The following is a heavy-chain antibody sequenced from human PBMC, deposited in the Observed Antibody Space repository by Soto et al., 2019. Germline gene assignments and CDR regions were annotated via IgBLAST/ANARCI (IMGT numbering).Heavy chain of an antibody. CDR3: AKSTRGVPAAYMDV. Sequence: EVQLLESGGILVQPGGSLRLSCAASGFTFSSYAMSWVRQAPGKGLEWVSTISGSGGTTYYVDSVKGRFTIPRDNSKNMLYLQMNRLRAEETAVYYCAKSTRGVPAAYMDVWGQGTTVTVSS. CDR1: GFTFSSYA. D-gene: IGHD2-2*01. CDR2: ISGSGGTT. J-gene: IGHJ6*03. V-gene: IGHV3-23*01.